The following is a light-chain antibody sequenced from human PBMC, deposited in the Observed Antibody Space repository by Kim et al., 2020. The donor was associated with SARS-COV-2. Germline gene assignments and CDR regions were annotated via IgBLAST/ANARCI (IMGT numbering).Light chain of an antibody. CDR1: SSNIGSNY. CDR3: AAWDDSLSGSYV. V-gene: IGLV1-47*01. CDR2: RNN. Sequence: QRVTISCSGSSSNIGSNYVYWYQQLPGTAPKLLIYRNNQRPSGVPDRFSSSKSGTSASLAISGLRSEDEADYYCAAWDDSLSGSYVFGTGTKVTVL. J-gene: IGLJ1*01.